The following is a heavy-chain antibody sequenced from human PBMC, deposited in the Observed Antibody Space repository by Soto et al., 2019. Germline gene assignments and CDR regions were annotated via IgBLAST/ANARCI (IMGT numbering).Heavy chain of an antibody. Sequence: GASVKVSCKASGYTFTSYGISWVRQAPGQGLEWMGWISAYNGNTNYAQKLQGRVTMTTDTSTSTAYMELRSLRSDDTAVYYCARGLYKSGNCSGGGSHDVCDYWGQGTLVTVSS. CDR2: ISAYNGNT. J-gene: IGHJ4*02. D-gene: IGHD2-15*01. V-gene: IGHV1-18*01. CDR3: ARGLYKSGNCSGGGSHDVCDY. CDR1: GYTFTSYG.